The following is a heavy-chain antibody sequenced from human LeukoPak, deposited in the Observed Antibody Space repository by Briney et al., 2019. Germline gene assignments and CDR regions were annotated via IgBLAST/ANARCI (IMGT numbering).Heavy chain of an antibody. D-gene: IGHD5-24*01. CDR3: ARHRSKWLQSSFDY. J-gene: IGHJ4*02. CDR1: GGSFSGYY. Sequence: PSETLSLTCAVYGGSFSGYYWSWIRQPPGKGLEWIGEINHSGSTKNNPSLKSRVTISVDTSKNQFSLKLNSVTAADTAVYYCARHRSKWLQSSFDYWGQGTLVTVSS. V-gene: IGHV4-34*01. CDR2: INHSGST.